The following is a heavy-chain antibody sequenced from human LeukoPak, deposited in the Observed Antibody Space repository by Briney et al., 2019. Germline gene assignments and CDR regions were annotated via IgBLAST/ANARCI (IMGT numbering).Heavy chain of an antibody. CDR2: INHSGST. V-gene: IGHV4-34*01. J-gene: IGHJ4*02. CDR3: ARSRLLAAAPYD. D-gene: IGHD6-13*01. Sequence: SETLSLTCAVYGGSFSGYYWSWIRQPPGKGLEWIGEINHSGSTNYNPSLKSRVTISVDTSKNQFSLKLSSVTAADTAVYYCARSRLLAAAPYDWGQGTLVTVSS. CDR1: GGSFSGYY.